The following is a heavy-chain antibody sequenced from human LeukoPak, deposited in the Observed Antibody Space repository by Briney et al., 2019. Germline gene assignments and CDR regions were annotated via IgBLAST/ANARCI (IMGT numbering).Heavy chain of an antibody. CDR1: GYTFTSYG. CDR2: ISAYNGNT. J-gene: IGHJ4*02. CDR3: ARARGGSGSYSYYFDY. D-gene: IGHD3-10*01. Sequence: ASVKVSCKASGYTFTSYGISWVRQAPGQGLEWMGWISAYNGNTNYAQKLQGRVTMTTDTSTSTAYMELRSLRSEDTAVYYCARARGGSGSYSYYFDYWGQGTLVTVSS. V-gene: IGHV1-18*01.